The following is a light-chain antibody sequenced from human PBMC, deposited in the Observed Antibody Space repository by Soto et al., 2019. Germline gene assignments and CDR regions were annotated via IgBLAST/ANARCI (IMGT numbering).Light chain of an antibody. CDR1: QSVLYSSNNKNY. J-gene: IGKJ1*01. Sequence: DIVMTQSPDSLAVSLGERATINCKSSQSVLYSSNNKNYLAWYQQKPGQPPKLLIYWASTRESGVPDRFSGSGSGTDLPLTISGLQAEDVAVYYCQQYYRPWTFGQGTKVEIK. CDR2: WAS. V-gene: IGKV4-1*01. CDR3: QQYYRPWT.